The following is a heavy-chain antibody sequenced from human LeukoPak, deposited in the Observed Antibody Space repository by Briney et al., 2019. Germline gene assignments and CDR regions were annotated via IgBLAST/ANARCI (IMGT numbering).Heavy chain of an antibody. CDR2: ISSSSSYI. V-gene: IGHV3-21*01. CDR1: GFTFSTYN. Sequence: GGSLRLSCAASGFTFSTYNMNWVRQAPGKGLEWVSSISSSSSYIYYADSVKGRFTISRDNAKNSLYLQMNSLRAEDTAVYYCARALFGGSCYSFDYWGQGTLVTVSS. J-gene: IGHJ4*02. D-gene: IGHD2-15*01. CDR3: ARALFGGSCYSFDY.